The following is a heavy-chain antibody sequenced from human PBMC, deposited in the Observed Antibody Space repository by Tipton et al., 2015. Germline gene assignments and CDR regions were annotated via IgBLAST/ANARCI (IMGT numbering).Heavy chain of an antibody. D-gene: IGHD3-3*01. CDR2: VYYSGST. CDR3: GMGGHDFWVDY. V-gene: IGHV4-61*01. Sequence: TLSLTCTVSGVSVSSASYYWSWIRQPPGEALEWIAYVYYSGSTKYNPSLKSRLTITADMSKNQFSLRLTSVTAADTAVYYCGMGGHDFWVDYWGQGTLVTVSS. CDR1: GVSVSSASYY. J-gene: IGHJ4*02.